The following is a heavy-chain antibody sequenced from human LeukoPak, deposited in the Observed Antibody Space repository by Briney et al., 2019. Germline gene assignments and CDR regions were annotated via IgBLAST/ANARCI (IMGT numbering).Heavy chain of an antibody. D-gene: IGHD6-19*01. CDR2: ISPNNGGT. Sequence: GASVKVSCKASGYTFADYYIHWVRQAPGQGLEWMGWISPNNGGTNYAQKFQGRFTVIRDTSNNTAYMKLNRLTSDDTALYYCARDRLNSGMDNWGQGTLVIVSS. V-gene: IGHV1-2*02. CDR1: GYTFADYY. CDR3: ARDRLNSGMDN. J-gene: IGHJ4*02.